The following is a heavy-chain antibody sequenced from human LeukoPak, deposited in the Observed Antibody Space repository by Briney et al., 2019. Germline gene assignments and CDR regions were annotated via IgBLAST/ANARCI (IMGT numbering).Heavy chain of an antibody. CDR2: IYNSAST. Sequence: SETLSLTCTVSGGSISGYYWSWIRQPPGKGLEWIGYIYNSASTNYDPSLKSRVTISVDTSENRFSLRLSSVTAADTAVYYCARLGMGYASGSYSWFFDLWGRGTLVTVSS. J-gene: IGHJ2*01. CDR1: GGSISGYY. CDR3: ARLGMGYASGSYSWFFDL. V-gene: IGHV4-59*08. D-gene: IGHD3-10*01.